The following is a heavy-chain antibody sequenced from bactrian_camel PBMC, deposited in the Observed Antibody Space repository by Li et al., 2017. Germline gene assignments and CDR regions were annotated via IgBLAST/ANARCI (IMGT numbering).Heavy chain of an antibody. CDR1: RYTYKRNC. CDR2: VYFGGGRT. Sequence: VQLVESGGGSVQAGGSLTLSCAAGRYTYKRNCMGWFRQRPGKDREGVAFVYFGGGRTYYADSVKGRFTISRDDAKDTLYLQMNNLQTEDTAMYYCTTGYGRYGLHGLSDGPRGQGTQVTVS. CDR3: TTGYGRYGLHGLSDGP. J-gene: IGHJ4*01. V-gene: IGHV3S1*01. D-gene: IGHD3*01.